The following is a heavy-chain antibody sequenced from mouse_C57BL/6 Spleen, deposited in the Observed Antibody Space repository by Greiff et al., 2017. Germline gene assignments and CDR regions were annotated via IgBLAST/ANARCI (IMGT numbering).Heavy chain of an antibody. J-gene: IGHJ4*01. V-gene: IGHV1-55*01. CDR1: GYTFTSYW. CDR2: IYPGSGST. CDR3: ARSIYYYGSSYGGAMDY. D-gene: IGHD1-1*01. Sequence: QVQLQQPGAELVKPGASVKMSCKASGYTFTSYWITWVKQRPGQGLEWIGDIYPGSGSTNYNEKFKSKATLTVDTSSSTAYMQLSSLTTEDSAVYYCARSIYYYGSSYGGAMDYWGQGTSVTVAS.